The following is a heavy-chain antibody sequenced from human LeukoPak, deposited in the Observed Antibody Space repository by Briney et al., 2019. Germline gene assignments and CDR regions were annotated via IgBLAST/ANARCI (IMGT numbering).Heavy chain of an antibody. CDR3: ARAGTYYYDSSGYYRPGMYAFDI. J-gene: IGHJ3*02. CDR2: ISSSGSTI. V-gene: IGHV3-48*03. D-gene: IGHD3-22*01. CDR1: GFTFSSYE. Sequence: PGGSLRLSCAASGFTFSSYEMNWVRQAPGKGLEWVSYISSSGSTIYYADSVKGRFTISRDNAKNSLYLQMNSLRAEDTAVYYCARAGTYYYDSSGYYRPGMYAFDIWGQGTMVTVSS.